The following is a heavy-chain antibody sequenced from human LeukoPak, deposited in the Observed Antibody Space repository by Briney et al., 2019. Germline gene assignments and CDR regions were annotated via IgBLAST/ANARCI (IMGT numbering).Heavy chain of an antibody. CDR1: GGTFSSYA. Sequence: ASVKVSCKASGGTFSSYAISWVRQAPGQGLEWMGGIIPIFGTANYAQKFQGRVTITADESTSTAYMELSSLRSEDTAVYYCATSYLGDRYCSSTSCYGFVGWFDPWGQGTLVTVSS. D-gene: IGHD2-2*01. J-gene: IGHJ5*02. V-gene: IGHV1-69*13. CDR3: ATSYLGDRYCSSTSCYGFVGWFDP. CDR2: IIPIFGTA.